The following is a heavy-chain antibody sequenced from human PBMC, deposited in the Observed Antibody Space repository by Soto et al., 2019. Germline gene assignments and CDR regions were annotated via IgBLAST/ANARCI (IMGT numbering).Heavy chain of an antibody. J-gene: IGHJ4*02. V-gene: IGHV3-21*01. Sequence: EVQLVESGGGLVKPGGSLRLSCAASGFRFSTYSMNWVRQAPGKGLEWVASISTTNSYIYYADSVRGRFTISRDNATNSLFLQMNSLRAEDTAVYYCTRYPVPDSSGYFPFDYWGQGTLVTVSS. CDR2: ISTTNSYI. D-gene: IGHD3-22*01. CDR1: GFRFSTYS. CDR3: TRYPVPDSSGYFPFDY.